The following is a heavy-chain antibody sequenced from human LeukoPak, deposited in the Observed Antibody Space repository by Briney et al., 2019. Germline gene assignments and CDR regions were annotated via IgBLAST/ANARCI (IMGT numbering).Heavy chain of an antibody. CDR3: ARGQLWQTGWFDP. Sequence: GGSLRLSCAASGFLFSGYDMSWVRQAPGKGLEWVSYITSSSTTLYYADSVKGRFTISRDNAKNSLYLQMSSLRDEDTAVYFCARGQLWQTGWFDPWGQGTLVTVSS. J-gene: IGHJ5*02. CDR2: ITSSSTTL. D-gene: IGHD5-18*01. CDR1: GFLFSGYD. V-gene: IGHV3-48*02.